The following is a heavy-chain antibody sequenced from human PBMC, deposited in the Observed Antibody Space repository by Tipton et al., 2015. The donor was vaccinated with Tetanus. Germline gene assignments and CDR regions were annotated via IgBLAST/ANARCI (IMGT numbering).Heavy chain of an antibody. CDR3: ARANNDYPKKGPFDY. Sequence: TLSLTCTVSGGYVRSGDYDWNWIRQPPGKGLEWIGYVHHSGRTNKSPSLKSRVTLSIDKSKNQFSLRLTSVTAADTAVYYCARANNDYPKKGPFDYWGQGARVIVSS. J-gene: IGHJ4*02. CDR2: VHHSGRT. D-gene: IGHD1-1*01. CDR1: GGYVRSGDYD. V-gene: IGHV4-61*08.